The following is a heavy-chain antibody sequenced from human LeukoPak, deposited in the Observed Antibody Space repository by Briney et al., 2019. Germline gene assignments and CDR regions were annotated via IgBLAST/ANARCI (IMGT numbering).Heavy chain of an antibody. CDR1: GYTFTGYY. J-gene: IGHJ4*02. CDR2: INPNSGGT. D-gene: IGHD3-22*01. CDR3: ATEHYDSKEDY. V-gene: IGHV1-2*06. Sequence: ASVKVSCKASGYTFTGYYMHWVRQAPGQGLEWMGRINPNSGGTNYAQKFQGRVTMTRDTSISTAYMELSSLRSEDTAVYYCATEHYDSKEDYWGQGTLVTVSS.